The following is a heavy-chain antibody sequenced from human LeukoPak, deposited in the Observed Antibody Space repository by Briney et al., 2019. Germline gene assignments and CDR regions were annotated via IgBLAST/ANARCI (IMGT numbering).Heavy chain of an antibody. Sequence: GGSLRLSCAASGFTFSNYAMSWIRQAPGKGLEWVSTFSGIVGITYYADSVKGRFTISRDNSKNTRYLQMNSLRAEDTAVYYCAKDLGHCSGGNCHDYFENWGQGTLVTVSS. D-gene: IGHD2-15*01. J-gene: IGHJ4*02. CDR2: FSGIVGIT. CDR3: AKDLGHCSGGNCHDYFEN. CDR1: GFTFSNYA. V-gene: IGHV3-23*01.